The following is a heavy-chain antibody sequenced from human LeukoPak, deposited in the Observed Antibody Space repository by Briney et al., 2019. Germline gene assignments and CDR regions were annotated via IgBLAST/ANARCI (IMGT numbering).Heavy chain of an antibody. CDR3: AIEYSSSSALDYYYMDV. V-gene: IGHV1-2*02. CDR1: GYTFTSFD. J-gene: IGHJ6*03. Sequence: GASVKVSCKASGYTFTSFDINWVRQATGQGLEWMGWINPNSGGTNYAQKFQGRVTMTRDTSISTAYMELSRLRSDDTAVYYCAIEYSSSSALDYYYMDVWGKGTTVTVSS. CDR2: INPNSGGT. D-gene: IGHD6-6*01.